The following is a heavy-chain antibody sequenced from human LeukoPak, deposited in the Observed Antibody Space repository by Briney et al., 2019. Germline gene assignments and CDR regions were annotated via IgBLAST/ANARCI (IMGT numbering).Heavy chain of an antibody. D-gene: IGHD4-17*01. CDR3: ARYDYGDYVFDY. Sequence: PSETLSLTCTVSGGSISSGGYYWSWIRQPPGKGLEWIGYIYHSGSTYYNPSLKSRVTISVDTSKNQFSLKLSSVTAADTAVYYCARYDYGDYVFDYWGRGTLVTVSS. CDR1: GGSISSGGYY. V-gene: IGHV4-30-2*01. J-gene: IGHJ4*02. CDR2: IYHSGST.